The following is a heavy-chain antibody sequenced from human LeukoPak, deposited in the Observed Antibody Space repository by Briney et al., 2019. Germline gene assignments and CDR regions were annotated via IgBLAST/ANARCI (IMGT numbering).Heavy chain of an antibody. D-gene: IGHD4/OR15-4a*01. CDR2: ISSSSSYI. CDR3: AREANLGAFDI. V-gene: IGHV3-21*01. J-gene: IGHJ3*02. CDR1: GFTFSSYT. Sequence: GGSLRLSCAASGFTFSSYTMNWDRQAPRKGLEWVSSISSSSSYIYYADSVKGRFTISRDNAKNSLYLQMNSLRAEDTAVYYCAREANLGAFDIWGQGTMVTVSS.